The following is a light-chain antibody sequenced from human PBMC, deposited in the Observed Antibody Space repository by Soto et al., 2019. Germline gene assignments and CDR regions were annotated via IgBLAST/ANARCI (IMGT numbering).Light chain of an antibody. CDR2: DAS. V-gene: IGKV3-11*01. CDR3: QQRRNRPPEFA. Sequence: VLTQSPATLSVSPGERATLSCRASQSVGGYLAWYQQKPGQPPRLLIYDASSRATGIPARFSGSGSGTDLTLTITSLEPEDFAVYFCQQRRNRPPEFAFGPGTRVD. J-gene: IGKJ3*01. CDR1: QSVGGY.